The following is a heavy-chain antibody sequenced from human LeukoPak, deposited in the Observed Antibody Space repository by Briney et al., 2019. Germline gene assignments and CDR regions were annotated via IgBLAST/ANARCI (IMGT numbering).Heavy chain of an antibody. D-gene: IGHD2-21*02. CDR1: GGSVSDYY. V-gene: IGHV4-59*08. J-gene: IGHJ5*02. CDR2: IYYTGSS. CDR3: ARLPYCGGDCYPNWFDT. Sequence: SETLSLTCTVSGGSVSDYYWSWIRQSPGKGLEWIGYIYYTGSSSYNPSLKSRVTISLDTSKKQFSLKLSSVTAADTAVYYCARLPYCGGDCYPNWFDTWGQGTLVTVSS.